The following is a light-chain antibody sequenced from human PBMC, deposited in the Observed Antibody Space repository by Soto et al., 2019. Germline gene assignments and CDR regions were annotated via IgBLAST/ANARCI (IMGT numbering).Light chain of an antibody. J-gene: IGKJ4*01. CDR2: AAS. Sequence: EIVMTQSPVTLSVSPGDRATLSCRASQSVNSNLAWYQHKPGQTPKLLIYAASTRATGIPARFSGSGSGTEFTLTSSSLQFEDFAVYYCQQYNVWPLTFGGGTKVEFK. V-gene: IGKV3-15*01. CDR1: QSVNSN. CDR3: QQYNVWPLT.